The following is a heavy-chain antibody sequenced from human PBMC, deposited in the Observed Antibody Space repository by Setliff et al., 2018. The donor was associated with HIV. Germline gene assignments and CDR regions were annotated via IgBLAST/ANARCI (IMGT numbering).Heavy chain of an antibody. CDR1: GGSISGHF. Sequence: PSETLSLTCSVSGGSISGHFWSWIRQSPGKGLEWIGYIYGNGNTKYNRFLNSRVTMSVDTSKNQFSLNLNSVTAADTAMYYCARLDSSIFGTIKPLHHFDYWGQGWMVTVSS. CDR2: IYGNGNT. V-gene: IGHV4-4*09. J-gene: IGHJ4*01. D-gene: IGHD3-3*01. CDR3: ARLDSSIFGTIKPLHHFDY.